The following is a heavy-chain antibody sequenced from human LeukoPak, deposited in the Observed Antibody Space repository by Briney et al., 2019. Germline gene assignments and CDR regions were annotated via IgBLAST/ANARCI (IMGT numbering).Heavy chain of an antibody. CDR3: ASGEKQLALVGGDY. J-gene: IGHJ4*02. CDR1: GFSFSSYS. Sequence: SGGSLRLSCAASGFSFSSYSMTWVRQAPGKGLEWVSYISTSSNTRSYADSVKGRFTISRDNAKNSLYLQMNSLRDEDTAVYYCASGEKQLALVGGDYWGQGTLVTVSS. CDR2: ISTSSNTR. V-gene: IGHV3-48*02. D-gene: IGHD6-13*01.